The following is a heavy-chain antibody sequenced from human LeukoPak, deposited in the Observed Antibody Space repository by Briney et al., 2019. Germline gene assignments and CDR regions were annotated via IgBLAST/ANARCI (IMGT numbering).Heavy chain of an antibody. D-gene: IGHD3-10*02. Sequence: TGGSLRLSCAASGFTFSDYWMTWVRQAPGKGLEWVANIKQDGSQKYYVDSVKGRFTISRDNAKNSLYLQMNSLRAEDTAVYYCAKEGGCSGSFWGQGTLVTVSS. CDR2: IKQDGSQK. V-gene: IGHV3-7*01. CDR3: AKEGGCSGSF. CDR1: GFTFSDYW. J-gene: IGHJ4*02.